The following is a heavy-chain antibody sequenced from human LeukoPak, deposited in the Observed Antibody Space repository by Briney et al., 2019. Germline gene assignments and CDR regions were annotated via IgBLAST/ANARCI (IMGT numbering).Heavy chain of an antibody. V-gene: IGHV4-59*01. CDR1: GGSISSYY. Sequence: SETLSLTCTVSGGSISSYYWSWIRQPPGKGLEWIGYIYYSGSTNYNPSLKSRVTISVDTSKNQFSLKLSSVTAADTAVHYCARGGGTLTYYYYGMDVWGQGTTVTVSS. J-gene: IGHJ6*02. D-gene: IGHD1-1*01. CDR3: ARGGGTLTYYYYGMDV. CDR2: IYYSGST.